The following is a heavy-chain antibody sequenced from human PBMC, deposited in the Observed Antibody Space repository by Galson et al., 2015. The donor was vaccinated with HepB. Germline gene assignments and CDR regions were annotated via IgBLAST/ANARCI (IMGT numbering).Heavy chain of an antibody. V-gene: IGHV3-30*04. CDR3: ARGPDYGDYAPYDY. CDR2: ISYDENNK. CDR1: EFTLRSNA. J-gene: IGHJ4*02. Sequence: SLRLSCAASEFTLRSNAMHWVRQAPGKGLEWVAVISYDENNKYYADSVKGRFTISRDNSKSTLFLEMNSLRPEDTAVYYCARGPDYGDYAPYDYWGQGTLVTVSS. D-gene: IGHD4-17*01.